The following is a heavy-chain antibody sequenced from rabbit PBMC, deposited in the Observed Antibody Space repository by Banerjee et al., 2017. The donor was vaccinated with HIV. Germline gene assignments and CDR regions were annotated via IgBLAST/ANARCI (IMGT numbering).Heavy chain of an antibody. Sequence: QSLEGSGGDLVKPGASLTLTCTASGIDFSNYYYMCWVRQAPGKGLEWIACIYAGSGGITHYASWAKGRFTISKTSSTTVTLQMTSLTAADTATYFCARWTGYTGYYGYGHANLWGPGTLVTVS. D-gene: IGHD7-1*01. J-gene: IGHJ4*01. CDR3: ARWTGYTGYYGYGHANL. CDR2: IYAGSGGIT. CDR1: GIDFSNYYY. V-gene: IGHV1S40*01.